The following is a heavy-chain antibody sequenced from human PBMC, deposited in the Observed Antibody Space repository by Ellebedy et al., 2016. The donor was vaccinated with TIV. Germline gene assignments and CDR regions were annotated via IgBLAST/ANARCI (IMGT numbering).Heavy chain of an antibody. V-gene: IGHV3-66*01. Sequence: GGSLRLSCAPSGFTVNSNYMSWVRQSPGKGLEWVSLIRHDDATNYSDSVKGRFTISRDDSKNSLFLQMKSLKVEDTGVYYCATETFNDVDLEVWGVFNMWGQGTTVTVSS. CDR1: GFTVNSNY. CDR2: IRHDDAT. D-gene: IGHD1-1*01. J-gene: IGHJ3*02. CDR3: ATETFNDVDLEVWGVFNM.